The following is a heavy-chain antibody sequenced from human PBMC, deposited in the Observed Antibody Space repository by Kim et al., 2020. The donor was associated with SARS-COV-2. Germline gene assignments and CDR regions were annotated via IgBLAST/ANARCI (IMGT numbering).Heavy chain of an antibody. J-gene: IGHJ4*02. D-gene: IGHD3-10*01. Sequence: KLQGRVTMTRNTSISTAYMELSSLRSEDTAVYYCARGDYYGSGSKSEYDYWGQGTLVTVSS. V-gene: IGHV1-8*01. CDR3: ARGDYYGSGSKSEYDY.